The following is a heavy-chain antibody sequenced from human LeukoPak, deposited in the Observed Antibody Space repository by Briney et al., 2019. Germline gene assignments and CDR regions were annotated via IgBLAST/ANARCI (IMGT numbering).Heavy chain of an antibody. J-gene: IGHJ4*02. Sequence: SETLSLTCTVSGGSISSSSYYWGWIRQPPGKGLEWIGCIYYSGSTYYNPSLKSRVTISVDTSKNQFSLKLSSVTAADTAVHYCARQMGRGPFDYWGQGTLVTVSS. CDR3: ARQMGRGPFDY. CDR1: GGSISSSSYY. V-gene: IGHV4-39*01. CDR2: IYYSGST. D-gene: IGHD3-10*01.